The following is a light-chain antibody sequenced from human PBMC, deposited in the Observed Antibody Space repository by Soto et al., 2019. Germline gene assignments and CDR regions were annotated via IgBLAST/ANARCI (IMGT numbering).Light chain of an antibody. J-gene: IGLJ1*01. Sequence: QSVLTQPPSVSGPPGQSVAISCTGTSSDVGSYNRVSWYQQPPGTAPKLMIYEVSNRPSGVPDRFSGSKSGNTASLTISGLQAEDEADYYCSSYTTSNTYVFGTGTKLTVL. V-gene: IGLV2-18*02. CDR2: EVS. CDR1: SSDVGSYNR. CDR3: SSYTTSNTYV.